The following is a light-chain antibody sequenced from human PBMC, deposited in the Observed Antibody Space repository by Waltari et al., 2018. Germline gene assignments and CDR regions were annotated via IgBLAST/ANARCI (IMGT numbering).Light chain of an antibody. Sequence: DIQMTQSPSSLSASVGDRVTITCQASQDISNYLNWYQQKQGKAPKTLIYDASNLETGVPSRFSGSGSGTDFTFTISSLHPEDIATYYGQQYDNLPITFGQGTRLEIK. CDR2: DAS. CDR3: QQYDNLPIT. V-gene: IGKV1-33*01. J-gene: IGKJ5*01. CDR1: QDISNY.